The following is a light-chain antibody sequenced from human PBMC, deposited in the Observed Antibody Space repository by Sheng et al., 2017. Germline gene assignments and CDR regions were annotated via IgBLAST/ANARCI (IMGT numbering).Light chain of an antibody. V-gene: IGKV3-15*01. CDR2: NAF. J-gene: IGKJ1*01. CDR1: QSIASN. CDR3: QQYNNWPPWT. Sequence: EVVMTQSPATLSVSPGERVTLSCWASQSIASNLAWYQQKPGQAPRLLIYNAFTRATDIPARFSGSGSGAEFTLTISSLQSEDFAVYYCQQYNNWPPWTFGQGPTVE.